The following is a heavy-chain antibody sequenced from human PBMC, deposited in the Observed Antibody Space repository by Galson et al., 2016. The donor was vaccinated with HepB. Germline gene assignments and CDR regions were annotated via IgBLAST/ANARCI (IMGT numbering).Heavy chain of an antibody. J-gene: IGHJ4*01. V-gene: IGHV3-21*01. CDR1: GFNIRDYS. D-gene: IGHD2-2*01. Sequence: SLRLSCAASGFNIRDYSMNWLRQAPGKELEWVSHIEGDANHIHYRHSLKGRFTISRDIAKNSLYLEMSGLGAEDTAVYYCARGHCGSTNCHLYFDYWGQGTLVTVSS. CDR2: IEGDANHI. CDR3: ARGHCGSTNCHLYFDY.